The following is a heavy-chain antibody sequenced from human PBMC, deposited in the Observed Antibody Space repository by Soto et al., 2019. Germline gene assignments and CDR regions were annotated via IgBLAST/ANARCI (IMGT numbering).Heavy chain of an antibody. V-gene: IGHV4-61*01. CDR3: ARLGSRIWKRHSIDP. D-gene: IGHD2-2*01. CDR2: IYYSGST. CDR1: GGSVSSGSYY. Sequence: PSETLSLTCTVSGGSVSSGSYYWSWIRQPPGKGLEWIGYIYYSGSTNYNPSLKSRVTISVDTSKNQFSLKLSSVTAADTAVYYCARLGSRIWKRHSIDPWGQGTLVTVSS. J-gene: IGHJ5*02.